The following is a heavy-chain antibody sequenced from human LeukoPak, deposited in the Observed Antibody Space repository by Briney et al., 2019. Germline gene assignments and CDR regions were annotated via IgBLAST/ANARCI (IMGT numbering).Heavy chain of an antibody. V-gene: IGHV3-23*01. CDR1: GFTFSSYA. CDR3: AKEDPIAAAVDY. Sequence: PGGSLRLSCAASGFTFSSYAMSWVREAPARGLEWVSSLRGNGDTFYADSVKGRFTLSRDDSRNTVYLQLNNLRVEDTAVYYCAKEDPIAAAVDYWGQGTLVTVSS. D-gene: IGHD6-13*01. CDR2: LRGNGDT. J-gene: IGHJ4*02.